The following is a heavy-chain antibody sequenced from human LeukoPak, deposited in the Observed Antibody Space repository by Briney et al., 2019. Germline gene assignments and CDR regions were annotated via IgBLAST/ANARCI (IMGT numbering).Heavy chain of an antibody. Sequence: SETLSLTCTVSGYSISSGYYWGWIRQPPGKGLEWIGSIYHSGSTYYNPSLKSRVTISVDTSKNQFSLKLSSVTAADTAVYYCARDGEGCSGGSCYSYYMDVWGKGTTVTVSS. CDR2: IYHSGST. CDR1: GYSISSGYY. J-gene: IGHJ6*03. CDR3: ARDGEGCSGGSCYSYYMDV. V-gene: IGHV4-38-2*02. D-gene: IGHD2-15*01.